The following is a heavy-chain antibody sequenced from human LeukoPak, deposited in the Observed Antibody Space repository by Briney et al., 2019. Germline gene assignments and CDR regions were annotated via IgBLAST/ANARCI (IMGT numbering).Heavy chain of an antibody. CDR2: ISGSGGST. D-gene: IGHD5-18*01. CDR1: GLSLTNFGFG. V-gene: IGHV3-23*01. J-gene: IGHJ5*02. CDR3: ANGDTAMEFDP. Sequence: GGSLGLSCAASGLSLTNFGFGMHWVRQAPGKGLEWVSAISGSGGSTYYADSVKGRFTISRDNSKNTLYLQMNSLRAEDTAVYYCANGDTAMEFDPWGQGTLVTVSS.